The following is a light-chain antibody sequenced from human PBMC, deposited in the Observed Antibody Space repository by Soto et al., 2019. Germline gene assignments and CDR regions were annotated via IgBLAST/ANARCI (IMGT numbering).Light chain of an antibody. V-gene: IGLV2-14*01. J-gene: IGLJ1*01. Sequence: QSALTQPASVPGSPGQSITISCTGTSSDVGGYNYVSWYQQHPGKAPKLMIYEVSNRPSGVSNRFSGSKSGNTASLTSSGLQAEDEADYYCSSYTSSSTLYVFGTGTKLTVL. CDR1: SSDVGGYNY. CDR2: EVS. CDR3: SSYTSSSTLYV.